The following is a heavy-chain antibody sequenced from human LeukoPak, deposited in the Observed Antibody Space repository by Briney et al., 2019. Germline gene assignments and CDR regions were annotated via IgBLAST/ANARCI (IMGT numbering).Heavy chain of an antibody. CDR2: ISYDGSNK. Sequence: GGSLRLSCAASGFTFSNFWMHWVRQAPGKGLEWVAVISYDGSNKYYADSVKGRFTISRDISKNTVYLQMNGLKAEDTAVYYCARDDCSTAPCYAYWGQGTLVTVSS. V-gene: IGHV3-30*03. J-gene: IGHJ4*02. D-gene: IGHD2-2*01. CDR1: GFTFSNFW. CDR3: ARDDCSTAPCYAY.